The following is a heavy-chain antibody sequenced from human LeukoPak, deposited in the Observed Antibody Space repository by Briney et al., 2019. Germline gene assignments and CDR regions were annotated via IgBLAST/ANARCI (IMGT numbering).Heavy chain of an antibody. V-gene: IGHV2-5*02. J-gene: IGHJ4*02. CDR3: AHRLQTPAVYGGTYNRDSFDY. D-gene: IGHD1-26*01. CDR2: IYWDDDK. Sequence: SGPTLVKPTQTLTLTCTFSGFSLSTSGVGVGWIRQPPGKALEWLALIYWDDDKRYSPSLKSRLTITKDTSKNQVVLTMTNMDPGDKATYYCAHRLQTPAVYGGTYNRDSFDYWGQGTLVTVSS. CDR1: GFSLSTSGVG.